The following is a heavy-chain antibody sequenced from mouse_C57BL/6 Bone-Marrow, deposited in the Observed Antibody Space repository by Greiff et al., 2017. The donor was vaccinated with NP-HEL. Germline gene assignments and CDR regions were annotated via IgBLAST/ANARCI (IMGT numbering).Heavy chain of an antibody. V-gene: IGHV14-3*01. CDR3: PSYYGSFYWYFDV. J-gene: IGHJ1*03. D-gene: IGHD1-1*01. CDR1: GFNIKNTY. CDR2: IDPANGNT. Sequence: EVQLQQSVAELVRPGASVKLSCTASGFNIKNTYMHWVKQRPEQGLEWIGRIDPANGNTKYAPKFQGKATITADTSSNTAYLQLSSLTSEDTAIYYCPSYYGSFYWYFDVWGTGTTVTVSS.